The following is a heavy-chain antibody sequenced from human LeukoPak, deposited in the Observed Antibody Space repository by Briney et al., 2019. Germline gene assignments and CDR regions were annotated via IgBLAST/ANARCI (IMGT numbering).Heavy chain of an antibody. Sequence: SETLSLTCTVSGGSISTYYWSWIRQPPGKGLEWIGYIYYSGSTNYNPSLKSRVTISVDTSKNQFSPKLTSVTAADTAVYFCANSRMTTAATRYYYYMDVWGEGTTVTVSS. CDR2: IYYSGST. V-gene: IGHV4-59*03. J-gene: IGHJ6*03. CDR1: GGSISTYY. D-gene: IGHD4-11*01. CDR3: ANSRMTTAATRYYYYMDV.